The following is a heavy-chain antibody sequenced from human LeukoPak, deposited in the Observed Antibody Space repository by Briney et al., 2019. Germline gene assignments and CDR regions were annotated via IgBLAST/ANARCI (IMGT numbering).Heavy chain of an antibody. CDR1: GFAFSVSW. CDR2: IKSDGGT. J-gene: IGHJ4*02. CDR3: AKDYFGSLEY. D-gene: IGHD2/OR15-2a*01. Sequence: GGSLRPSCAASGFAFSVSWMHWVRQAPGKGLVWVSVIKSDGGTAYADSVKGRFTISRDNAKNTVYLQMNSLRDEDTAVYYCAKDYFGSLEYWGQGTLVTVSS. V-gene: IGHV3-74*03.